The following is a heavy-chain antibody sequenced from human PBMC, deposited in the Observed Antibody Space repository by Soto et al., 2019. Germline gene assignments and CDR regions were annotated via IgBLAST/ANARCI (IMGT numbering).Heavy chain of an antibody. CDR2: ISYDSSSK. V-gene: IGHV3-30*03. D-gene: IGHD3-22*01. CDR1: GFSFSSYG. CDR3: ARDGYDSSVNYTRKAFDI. Sequence: PGGSLRLSCAASGFSFSSYGMHWVRQAPGKALEWVAVISYDSSSKYYADSVKGRFTISRDNSKNTLYLQMNSLRAEDTAVYYCARDGYDSSVNYTRKAFDIWGQGTMVTVSS. J-gene: IGHJ3*02.